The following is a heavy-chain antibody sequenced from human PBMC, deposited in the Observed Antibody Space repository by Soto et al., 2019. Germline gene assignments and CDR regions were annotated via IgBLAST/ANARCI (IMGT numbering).Heavy chain of an antibody. Sequence: EVQLLESGGGLVQPGGSLRLSCAASGFTFSSHVMTWVRQGPGKALQWVSTISSGGGTYYADSVKGRFTISRDNSRNTLYLQMNSLSAEDTAVYYCARFIVEVGAAGWGRPMDVWGQGTKVTVSS. V-gene: IGHV3-23*01. J-gene: IGHJ6*02. CDR1: GFTFSSHV. D-gene: IGHD2-15*01. CDR3: ARFIVEVGAAGWGRPMDV. CDR2: ISSGGGT.